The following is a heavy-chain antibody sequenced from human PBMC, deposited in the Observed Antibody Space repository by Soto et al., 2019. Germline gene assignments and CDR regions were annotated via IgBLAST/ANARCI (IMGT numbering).Heavy chain of an antibody. Sequence: GGSLRLSCAASGFTFSNAWMNWVRQAPGKGLEWVGRIKSKTDGGTTDYAAPVKGRFTISRDDSKNTLYLQMNSLKTEDTAVYYCTTGKVEAYCGGDCYIDAFDIWGQGTMVTVSS. CDR2: IKSKTDGGTT. J-gene: IGHJ3*02. CDR1: GFTFSNAW. CDR3: TTGKVEAYCGGDCYIDAFDI. V-gene: IGHV3-15*07. D-gene: IGHD2-21*02.